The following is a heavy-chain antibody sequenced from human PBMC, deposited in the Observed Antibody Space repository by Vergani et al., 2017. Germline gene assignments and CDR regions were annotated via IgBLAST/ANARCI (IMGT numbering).Heavy chain of an antibody. CDR1: GYSFTSYW. D-gene: IGHD3-9*01. CDR3: ARXYYDILTGYYRFGY. CDR2: IYPGDSDT. Sequence: EVQLVQSGAEVKKPGESVKISCKGSGYSFTSYWIGWVRQMPGKGLEWMGIIYPGDSDTRYSPSFQGQVTISADKSISTAYLQWSSLKASDTAMYYCARXYYDILTGYYRFGYWGQGTLVTVSS. J-gene: IGHJ4*02. V-gene: IGHV5-51*01.